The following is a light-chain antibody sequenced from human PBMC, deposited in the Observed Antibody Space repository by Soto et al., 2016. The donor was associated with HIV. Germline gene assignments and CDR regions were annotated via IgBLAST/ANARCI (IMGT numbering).Light chain of an antibody. CDR1: ENIRNW. Sequence: DIQMTQSPSSLSASVGDRVSITCRASENIRNWLAWYQQKPEKAPKLLIYESSSLQSGVSSRFSGSGSGAQFTLTISSLQPDDFATYYCQQYSGYPYTFGLGTKLEIK. V-gene: IGKV1-5*01. CDR3: QQYSGYPYT. J-gene: IGKJ2*01. CDR2: ESS.